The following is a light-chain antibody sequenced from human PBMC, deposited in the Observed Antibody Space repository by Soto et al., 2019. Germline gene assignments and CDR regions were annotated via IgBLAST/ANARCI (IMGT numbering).Light chain of an antibody. J-gene: IGKJ1*01. Sequence: DVVMTQSPLSLPVTLGQPASISCRSSQSLVYSDGYAYLSWFQQRPGQSPRRLLYRASNRDSGVPARFSGSGSGTDFTLQINRVEAEDVGIYYCMQGTHWPPTFGRGTRVEIK. CDR1: QSLVYSDGYAY. V-gene: IGKV2-30*01. CDR3: MQGTHWPPT. CDR2: RAS.